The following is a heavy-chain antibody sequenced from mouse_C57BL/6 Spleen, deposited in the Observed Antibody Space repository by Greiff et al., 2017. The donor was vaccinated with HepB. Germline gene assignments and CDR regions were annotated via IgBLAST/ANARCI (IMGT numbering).Heavy chain of an antibody. V-gene: IGHV5-16*01. CDR3: AREGGLYYGNYGGFDY. J-gene: IGHJ2*01. CDR1: GFTFSDYY. D-gene: IGHD2-1*01. Sequence: EVQVVESEGGLVQPGSSMKLSCTASGFTFSDYYMAWVRQVPEKGLEWVANINYDGSSTYYLDSLKSRFIISRDNAKNILYLQMSSLKSEDTATYYCAREGGLYYGNYGGFDYWGQGTTLTVSS. CDR2: INYDGSST.